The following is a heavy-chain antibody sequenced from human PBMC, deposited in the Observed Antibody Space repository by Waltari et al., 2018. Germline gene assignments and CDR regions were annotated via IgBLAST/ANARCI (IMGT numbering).Heavy chain of an antibody. V-gene: IGHV4-4*02. J-gene: IGHJ4*02. CDR2: VHRSGRP. CDR1: GDSIRTTDC. D-gene: IGHD2-15*01. Sequence: QLKLQESGPGLVKPSGTLSLPCGVLGDSIRTTDCWSWVRQPPGKGLEWIGQVHRSGRPNYSPSFASRVTMSLDTPNNQFSLELTSATAADTAVYYCARDRGRGLYLDSWGPGILVTVSP. CDR3: ARDRGRGLYLDS.